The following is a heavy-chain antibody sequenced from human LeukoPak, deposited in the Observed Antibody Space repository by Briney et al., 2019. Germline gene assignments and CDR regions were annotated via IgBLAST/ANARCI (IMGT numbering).Heavy chain of an antibody. CDR2: ISGSGGST. D-gene: IGHD2-2*01. CDR1: GFTFSSYA. V-gene: IGHV3-23*01. J-gene: IGHJ4*02. CDR3: ARRYCSSTSCSHFDY. Sequence: PGGSRRLSCAASGFTFSSYAMSWVRQAPGKGLEWVSAISGSGGSTYYADSVKGRFTISRDNSKNTLYLQMNSLRAEDTAVYYCARRYCSSTSCSHFDYWGQGTLVTVSS.